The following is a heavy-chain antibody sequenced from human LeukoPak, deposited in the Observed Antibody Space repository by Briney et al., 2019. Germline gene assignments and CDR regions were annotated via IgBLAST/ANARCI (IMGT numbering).Heavy chain of an antibody. CDR1: GFTFKSYA. CDR2: IKPKTDGETT. D-gene: IGHD2-21*01. Sequence: GGSLRLSCSASGFTFKSYAMHWVRQAPGEGLEWVGRIKPKTDGETTEYAAPVKDRFSISRDDSKSMMYLQMNSLKTEDTAVYYCITPLPYSAQGGQGTLVTVSS. V-gene: IGHV3-15*07. CDR3: ITPLPYSAQ. J-gene: IGHJ4*02.